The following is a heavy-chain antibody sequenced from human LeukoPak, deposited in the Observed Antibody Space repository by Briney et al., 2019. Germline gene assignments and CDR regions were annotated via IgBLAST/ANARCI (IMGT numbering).Heavy chain of an antibody. CDR3: ARPALEMDTIGAFDI. Sequence: SVKVSCKASGGTFSSYAISWVRQAPGQGLEWMGRIIPILGIANYAQKFQGRVTITADKSTSTAYMELSSLRSEDTAVYYCARPALEMDTIGAFDIWGQGTMVTVSS. CDR1: GGTFSSYA. V-gene: IGHV1-69*04. J-gene: IGHJ3*02. CDR2: IIPILGIA. D-gene: IGHD5-24*01.